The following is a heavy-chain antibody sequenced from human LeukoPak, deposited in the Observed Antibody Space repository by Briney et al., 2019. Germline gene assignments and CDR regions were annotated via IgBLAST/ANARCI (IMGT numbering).Heavy chain of an antibody. CDR1: GGSISSGDYY. V-gene: IGHV4-30-4*08. CDR3: ATYGPQYFQH. Sequence: SETLSLTCTVSGGSISSGDYYWSWVRQPPGKGLEWIGYIYYSGSTYYNPSLKSRVTISVDTSKNQFSLKLSSVTAADTAVYYCATYGPQYFQHWGQGTLVTVSS. D-gene: IGHD4-17*01. J-gene: IGHJ1*01. CDR2: IYYSGST.